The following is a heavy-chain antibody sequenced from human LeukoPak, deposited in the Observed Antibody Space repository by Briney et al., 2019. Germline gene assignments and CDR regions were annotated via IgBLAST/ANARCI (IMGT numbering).Heavy chain of an antibody. CDR3: ASLLNGGVSHWFDP. V-gene: IGHV4-4*02. Sequence: PSGTLSLTCTVSGDSINSLDLWSWVRQPPGKGLEWIGEMYLSGTTHSNPSVKSRVTISIDKSKNQFFLNLSSVTAADTAVYYCASLLNGGVSHWFDPWGQGTLVTVSS. CDR2: MYLSGTT. CDR1: GDSINSLDL. D-gene: IGHD7-27*01. J-gene: IGHJ5*02.